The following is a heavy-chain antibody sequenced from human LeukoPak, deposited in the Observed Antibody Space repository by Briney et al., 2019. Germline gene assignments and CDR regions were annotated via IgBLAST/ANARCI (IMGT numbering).Heavy chain of an antibody. V-gene: IGHV3-7*01. CDR2: IKLDGSEE. CDR1: GFTFNTYW. CDR3: ARGGWSFDP. Sequence: GGSLRLSCAASGFTFNTYWMSWVRQAPGKGLEWVANIKLDGSEENYVDSVRGRFTISRDNAKNSLYLQMNSLRAEDTAVYYCARGGWSFDPWGQGTLVTVSS. J-gene: IGHJ5*02.